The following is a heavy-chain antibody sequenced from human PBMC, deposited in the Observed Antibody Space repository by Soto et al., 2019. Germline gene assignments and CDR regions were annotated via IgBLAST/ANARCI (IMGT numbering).Heavy chain of an antibody. D-gene: IGHD1-26*01. CDR1: GGSISSGGYS. Sequence: QLQLQESGSGLVKPSQTLSLTCAVSGGSISSGGYSWSWIRQPPGKGLEWIGYIYHSGSTYYNPSLKSRVTLSVDRSKNQFSLKLSSVPSADTAVYYCAAGGGLPRSSWGQGTLVTVSS. V-gene: IGHV4-30-2*01. CDR3: AAGGGLPRSS. J-gene: IGHJ5*02. CDR2: IYHSGST.